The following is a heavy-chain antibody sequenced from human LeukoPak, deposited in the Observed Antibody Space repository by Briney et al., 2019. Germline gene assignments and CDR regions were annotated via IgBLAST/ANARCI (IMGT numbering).Heavy chain of an antibody. CDR3: ARDPTGHYYGSGSYGY. J-gene: IGHJ4*02. CDR2: ISSSSSYI. D-gene: IGHD3-10*01. Sequence: PGGSLRLSCAASGFTFSSYSMTWVRQAPGKGLEWVSSISSSSSYIYYADSVKGRFTISRDNAKNSLYLQMNSLRAEDTAVYYCARDPTGHYYGSGSYGYWGQGTLVTVSS. V-gene: IGHV3-21*01. CDR1: GFTFSSYS.